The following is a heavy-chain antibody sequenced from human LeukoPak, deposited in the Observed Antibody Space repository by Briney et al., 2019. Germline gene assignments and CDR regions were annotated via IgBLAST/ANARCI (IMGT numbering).Heavy chain of an antibody. CDR1: GFSFSTSGVG. CDR2: IHWDDDK. V-gene: IGHV2-5*02. Sequence: SGPTLVHPTGPRTLPCNFSGFSFSTSGVGVGWIRQPPVKALEWLALIHWDDDKRYSPSMKSRLTITQDTSKNHVVLTITNMDPVDTATYYCARLDPHRFHPYYFDYWGQGTLVTVSS. CDR3: ARLDPHRFHPYYFDY. D-gene: IGHD1-14*01. J-gene: IGHJ4*02.